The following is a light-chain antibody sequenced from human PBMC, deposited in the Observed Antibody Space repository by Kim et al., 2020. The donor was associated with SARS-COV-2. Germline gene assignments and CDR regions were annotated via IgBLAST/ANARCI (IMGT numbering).Light chain of an antibody. CDR2: DAS. V-gene: IGKV3-11*01. J-gene: IGKJ4*01. Sequence: LSLSPGERATLSCRASQSVNTYLAWYRQTPGQAPRLLIYDASNRATGIPARFSGSGSGTDFTLTISSLEPEDFAVYYCQQRNNWLTFGGGTTVEI. CDR3: QQRNNWLT. CDR1: QSVNTY.